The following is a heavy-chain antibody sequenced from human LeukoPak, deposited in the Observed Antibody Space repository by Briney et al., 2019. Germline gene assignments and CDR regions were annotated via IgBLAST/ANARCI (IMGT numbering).Heavy chain of an antibody. CDR3: ARDFLWGSGSR. Sequence: PGGSLRLSCAASGFTFSSYWLTWVRQAPGKGLEWVANIKQDGSEKFYVDSVKGRFTISRDNAKNTLFLQMNSLRAEDTAVYYCARDFLWGSGSRWGQGTLVTVSS. CDR1: GFTFSSYW. V-gene: IGHV3-7*01. D-gene: IGHD3-10*01. J-gene: IGHJ4*02. CDR2: IKQDGSEK.